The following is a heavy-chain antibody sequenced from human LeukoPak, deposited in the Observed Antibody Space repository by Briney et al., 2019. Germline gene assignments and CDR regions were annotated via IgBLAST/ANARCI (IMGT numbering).Heavy chain of an antibody. CDR1: GYSISSGYY. CDR3: ARDAYDSSGYSFDH. Sequence: SETLSLTCTVSGYSISSGYYWGWIRQPPGKGLEWIGSIYHSGVTYYNPSLKSRVTISVDKSKNQFSLKLSSVTAADTAVYYCARDAYDSSGYSFDHWGQGTLVTVSS. J-gene: IGHJ4*02. CDR2: IYHSGVT. V-gene: IGHV4-38-2*02. D-gene: IGHD3-22*01.